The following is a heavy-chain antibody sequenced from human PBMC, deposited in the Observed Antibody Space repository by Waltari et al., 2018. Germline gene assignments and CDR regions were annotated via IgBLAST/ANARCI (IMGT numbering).Heavy chain of an antibody. J-gene: IGHJ4*02. Sequence: EVQLVESGGGLIQPGGSLRLSCAASGFTVSSTYMSWVRQAPGKGLEWVSVIYSGGSTYYADSVKGRFTISRDNSKNTLYLQMNSLRAEDTAVYYCARGNYNCSSTSCYDYWGQGTLVTVSS. V-gene: IGHV3-53*01. CDR1: GFTVSSTY. CDR3: ARGNYNCSSTSCYDY. CDR2: IYSGGST. D-gene: IGHD2-2*01.